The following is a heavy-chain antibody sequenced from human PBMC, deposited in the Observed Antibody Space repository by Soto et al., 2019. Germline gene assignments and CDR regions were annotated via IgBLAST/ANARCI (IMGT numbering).Heavy chain of an antibody. CDR1: GYTFTSYA. CDR2: INAGNGNT. Sequence: ASVKVCCKAAGYTFTSYAMHWVRQARGQRLEWMGWINAGNGNTKYSQKSQVRVTITRDTSASTAYMELSSLRSEDTAVYYFARGLGSYYYYYGMDVWGQGTTVTVSS. V-gene: IGHV1-3*01. CDR3: ARGLGSYYYYYGMDV. D-gene: IGHD1-26*01. J-gene: IGHJ6*02.